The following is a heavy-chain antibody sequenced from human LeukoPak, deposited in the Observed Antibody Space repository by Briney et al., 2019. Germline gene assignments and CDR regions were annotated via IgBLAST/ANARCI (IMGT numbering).Heavy chain of an antibody. V-gene: IGHV1-18*01. CDR3: ARDSGRGYSYPFDY. Sequence: ASVKVSCKASGYTFTSYGISWVRQAPGQGLEWMRWISAYNGNTNYAQKLQGRVTMTTDTSTSTAYMELRSLRSDDTAVYYCARDSGRGYSYPFDYWGQGTLVTVSS. CDR2: ISAYNGNT. CDR1: GYTFTSYG. D-gene: IGHD5-18*01. J-gene: IGHJ4*02.